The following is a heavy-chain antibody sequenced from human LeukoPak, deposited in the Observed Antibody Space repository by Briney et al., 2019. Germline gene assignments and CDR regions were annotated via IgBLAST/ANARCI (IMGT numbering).Heavy chain of an antibody. J-gene: IGHJ4*02. CDR2: INTDGSTT. Sequence: GSLRLSCAASGFTFSNAWMHWVRQAPGNGLVWVSRINTDGSTTTYADSVKGRFTISRDNAKNTLYLQMNSLRVEDTAVYYCARSRGGSYHYWGQGTLVTVSS. D-gene: IGHD3-16*02. V-gene: IGHV3-74*01. CDR3: ARSRGGSYHY. CDR1: GFTFSNAW.